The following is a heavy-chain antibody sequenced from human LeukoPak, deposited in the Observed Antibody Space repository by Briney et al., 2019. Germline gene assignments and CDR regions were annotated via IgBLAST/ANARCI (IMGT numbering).Heavy chain of an antibody. D-gene: IGHD3-22*01. CDR1: EYSFTSYW. V-gene: IGHV5-51*01. CDR2: IYPGDSHT. CDR3: ARRFFYDSPGGFDY. J-gene: IGHJ4*02. Sequence: GESLKISCKGSEYSFTSYWVGWVRQMPGKGLEWMGVIYPGDSHTRYSPSFQGQVTISADKSISTAYLQWSSLRASDTAMYYCARRFFYDSPGGFDYWGQGTLVTVSS.